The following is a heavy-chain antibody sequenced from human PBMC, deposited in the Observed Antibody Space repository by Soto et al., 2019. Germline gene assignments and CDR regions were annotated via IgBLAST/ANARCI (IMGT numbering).Heavy chain of an antibody. CDR1: GDSFSNYY. CDR2: IYPTGST. D-gene: IGHD2-2*01. CDR3: ATGRSEVVPGAMDT. V-gene: IGHV4-4*07. J-gene: IGHJ5*01. Sequence: PSETLSLTCTVSGDSFSNYYCNWVRKSAGKGLKWIGRIYPTGSTTYNPSLKSRLNMSVDTSKNQFSLRLTSMTAADTAVYYCATGRSEVVPGAMDTCGHGTLVTVSS.